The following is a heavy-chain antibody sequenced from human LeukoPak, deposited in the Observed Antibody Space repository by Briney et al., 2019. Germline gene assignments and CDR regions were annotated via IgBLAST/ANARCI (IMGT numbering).Heavy chain of an antibody. V-gene: IGHV4-59*08. CDR3: ARHHYDYVWGSYRFDY. CDR1: GGSISSYY. J-gene: IGHJ4*02. D-gene: IGHD3-16*02. CDR2: IYYSGST. Sequence: PSETLSLTCTVPGGSISSYYWSWIRQPPGKGLEWIGYIYYSGSTNYNPSLKSRVTISVDTSKNQFSLKLSSVTAADTAVYYCARHHYDYVWGSYRFDYWGQGTLVTVSS.